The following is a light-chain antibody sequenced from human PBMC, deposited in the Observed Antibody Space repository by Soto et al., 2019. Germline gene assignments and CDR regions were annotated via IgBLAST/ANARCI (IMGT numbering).Light chain of an antibody. Sequence: QSALAQPASVSGSPGQSITISCTGTSDDVGAYNSVSWYQQLPHKAPQVILYKGTQRPSGVSSRFSGSTSGNAASLTISGLQADDEAVYFCCSSAPESTYVFGTGTKLTVL. CDR1: SDDVGAYNS. J-gene: IGLJ1*01. CDR3: CSSAPESTYV. V-gene: IGLV2-23*01. CDR2: KGT.